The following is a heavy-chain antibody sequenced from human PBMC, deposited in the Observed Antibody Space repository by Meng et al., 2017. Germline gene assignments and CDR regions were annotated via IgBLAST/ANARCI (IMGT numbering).Heavy chain of an antibody. V-gene: IGHV3-15*01. Sequence: EGQVVESGGGLVKAGGSLRLFCVASGLRFTDAWMSWVRQAPGKGLEWVGRIKRNRDGGTIDYAARVKGRFTISRDESKNTLHLQMDSLITEDTAVYFCATGAAAADHWGQGTLVTVSS. CDR1: GLRFTDAW. J-gene: IGHJ4*02. CDR2: IKRNRDGGTI. CDR3: ATGAAAADH. D-gene: IGHD6-13*01.